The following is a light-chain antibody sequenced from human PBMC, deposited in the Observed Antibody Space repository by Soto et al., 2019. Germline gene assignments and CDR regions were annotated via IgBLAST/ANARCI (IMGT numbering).Light chain of an antibody. Sequence: DIQMTQSPSTLSASVGDRVTITCRASQSVNGWLAWYQQKPGKAPKLLIYAASNLESGVPSRFSGSGSGTEFTLTISSLQHDDAATYYCQRYNSNPWTFGQGTKVEVK. V-gene: IGKV1-5*01. CDR3: QRYNSNPWT. CDR2: AAS. CDR1: QSVNGW. J-gene: IGKJ1*01.